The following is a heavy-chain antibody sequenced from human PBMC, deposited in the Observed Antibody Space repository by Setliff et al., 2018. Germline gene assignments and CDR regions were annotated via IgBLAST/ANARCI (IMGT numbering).Heavy chain of an antibody. CDR2: ISSSGSTI. Sequence: LTCTVSGGSISSGGYYWSWIRQAPGKGLEWVSYISSSGSTIYYADSVKGRFTISRDNAKNTLYLQMNSLRAEDTAVYYCARGDRWGYGQYYAMDVWGQGTTVTVSS. V-gene: IGHV3-11*04. CDR1: GGSISSGGYY. D-gene: IGHD3-16*01. CDR3: ARGDRWGYGQYYAMDV. J-gene: IGHJ6*02.